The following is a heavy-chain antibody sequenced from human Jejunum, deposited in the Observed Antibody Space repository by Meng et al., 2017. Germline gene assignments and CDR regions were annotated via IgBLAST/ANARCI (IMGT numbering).Heavy chain of an antibody. D-gene: IGHD5-24*01. V-gene: IGHV3-23*01. Sequence: GESLKISCVGSGFTFSDYAMNWVRQAPGKGLEGVSDILGSGYSTYYADSVKGRFTISRDNSRNTLYLQMHSLRADDTATYYCAKRRADGYNSEFDYWGQGNLVTVSS. J-gene: IGHJ4*02. CDR2: ILGSGYST. CDR3: AKRRADGYNSEFDY. CDR1: GFTFSDYA.